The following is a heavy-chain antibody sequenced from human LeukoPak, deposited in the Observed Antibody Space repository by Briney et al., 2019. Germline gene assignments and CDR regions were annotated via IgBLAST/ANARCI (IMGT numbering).Heavy chain of an antibody. V-gene: IGHV1-46*01. CDR3: ASGPMGYYYDSSGSDY. J-gene: IGHJ4*02. CDR1: GYTFTIYY. CDR2: INPSGGST. Sequence: ASVKVSCRASGYTFTIYYMHWVRQAPGQGLEWTGIINPSGGSTSYAQKFQGRVTMTRDTSTSTVYMELSSLRSEDTAVYYCASGPMGYYYDSSGSDYWGQGTLVTVSS. D-gene: IGHD3-22*01.